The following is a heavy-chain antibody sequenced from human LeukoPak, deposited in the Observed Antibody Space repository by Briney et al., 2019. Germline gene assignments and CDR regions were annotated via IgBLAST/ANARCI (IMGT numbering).Heavy chain of an antibody. J-gene: IGHJ1*01. Sequence: GGSLRLSCAASGFTFNTYSMNWVRQAPGKGLEWVSYISYKSTIIHYADSVKGRFTISRDNAKNSLFLQMNSLSDGDTAGYYCARGHTGNYQGYFQQWGQGTLVTVSS. D-gene: IGHD1-26*01. CDR3: ARGHTGNYQGYFQQ. CDR1: GFTFNTYS. V-gene: IGHV3-48*02. CDR2: ISYKSTII.